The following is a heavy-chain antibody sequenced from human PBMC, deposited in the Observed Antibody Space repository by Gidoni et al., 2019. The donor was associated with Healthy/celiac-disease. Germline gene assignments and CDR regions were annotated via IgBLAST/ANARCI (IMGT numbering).Heavy chain of an antibody. J-gene: IGHJ4*02. D-gene: IGHD4-17*01. V-gene: IGHV1-2*06. CDR2: INPNSGGR. Sequence: QVQLVQSGAAVTKPWASAKVSCMASGYTFTGYYLHWVRQAPGQGLERVGRINPNSGGRNYAQKFQGRVTMTRDTSISTAYMELSRLRSDDTAVYYCARDHWGYDYGDYFDYWGQGTLVTVSS. CDR1: GYTFTGYY. CDR3: ARDHWGYDYGDYFDY.